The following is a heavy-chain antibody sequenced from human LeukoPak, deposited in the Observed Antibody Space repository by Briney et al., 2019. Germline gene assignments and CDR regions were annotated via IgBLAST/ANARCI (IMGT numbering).Heavy chain of an antibody. V-gene: IGHV3-66*02. CDR2: IYSSGST. Sequence: GGSLRLSCAASGFTVSSNYMSWVRQAPGKGLEWVSVIYSSGSTYYADSVKGRFTISRDNSKNTLYLQMNSLRAEDTAVYYCARVGTGYDYDYYGMDVWGQGTTVTVSS. D-gene: IGHD5-12*01. J-gene: IGHJ6*02. CDR1: GFTVSSNY. CDR3: ARVGTGYDYDYYGMDV.